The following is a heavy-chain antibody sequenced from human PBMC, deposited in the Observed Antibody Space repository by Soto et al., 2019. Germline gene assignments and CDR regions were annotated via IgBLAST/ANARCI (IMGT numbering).Heavy chain of an antibody. J-gene: IGHJ6*02. V-gene: IGHV1-69*12. CDR3: ASNGESYYYEGMDV. D-gene: IGHD2-8*01. CDR1: GGTFSSSA. CDR2: IIPIFGTA. Sequence: QVQLVQSGAEVKKPGSSVKVSCKASGGTFSSSAISWVRQAPGQGLEWMGGIIPIFGTAEYAQKFQGRVTITADESTSTDFMEVSSLRSEDTDVYYCASNGESYYYEGMDVWGHGTTVTVSS.